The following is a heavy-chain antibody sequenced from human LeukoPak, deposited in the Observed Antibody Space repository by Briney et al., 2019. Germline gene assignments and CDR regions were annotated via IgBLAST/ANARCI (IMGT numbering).Heavy chain of an antibody. CDR1: GYNFNTYW. CDR3: GSRPFETTVVPWDFY. D-gene: IGHD4-23*01. CDR2: IRAMNSDV. J-gene: IGHJ4*02. Sequence: GESLKISCKGSGYNFNTYWVGWVRQMPGKGLKWMGIIRAMNSDVRYGPSFQGQVTVSADRSINTAYLQWSSLTASDTSMYYCGSRPFETTVVPWDFYWGQGTQVTVSS. V-gene: IGHV5-51*01.